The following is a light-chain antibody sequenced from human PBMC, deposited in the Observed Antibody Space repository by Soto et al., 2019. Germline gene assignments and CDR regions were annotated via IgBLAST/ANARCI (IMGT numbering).Light chain of an antibody. CDR3: QHYNSYSEA. Sequence: IQRTQSGSTLSASVGNSVTIICRASQTISSWLAWYQQKPGKAPKLLIYKASTLKSGVPSRFSGSGSGTEFTLTISSLQPDDFATYYCQHYNSYSEAFGQGTKVDIK. V-gene: IGKV1-5*03. CDR2: KAS. CDR1: QTISSW. J-gene: IGKJ1*01.